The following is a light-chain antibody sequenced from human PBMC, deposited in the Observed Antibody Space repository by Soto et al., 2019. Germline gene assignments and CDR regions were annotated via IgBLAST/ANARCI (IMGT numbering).Light chain of an antibody. CDR2: AAS. Sequence: DIQMTQSPSSLSASVGDRVTITCRASQGINNYLAWYQQKPGKVPKLLISAASTLHSGVPSRFSGSGSGTDFTLTISSLQPEDVASYYCQKDDRVPGTFGQGTKVEIK. CDR3: QKDDRVPGT. CDR1: QGINNY. J-gene: IGKJ1*01. V-gene: IGKV1-27*01.